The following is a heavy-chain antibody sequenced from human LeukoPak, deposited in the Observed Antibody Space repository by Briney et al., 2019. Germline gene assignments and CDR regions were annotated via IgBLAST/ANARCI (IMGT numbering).Heavy chain of an antibody. J-gene: IGHJ4*02. Sequence: GGSLRLSCAASGFIFSSYAMSWVRQAPGKGLEWVSGISGSAGSTYYADSVKGRFTISRDNSKNTLYLQMNSLRAEDTAVYYCARSYDILTGLDYWGQGTLVTVSS. CDR2: ISGSAGST. V-gene: IGHV3-23*01. D-gene: IGHD3-9*01. CDR1: GFIFSSYA. CDR3: ARSYDILTGLDY.